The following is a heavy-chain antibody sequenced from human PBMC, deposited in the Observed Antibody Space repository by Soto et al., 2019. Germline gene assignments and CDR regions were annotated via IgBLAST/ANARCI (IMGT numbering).Heavy chain of an antibody. D-gene: IGHD3-3*01. J-gene: IGHJ6*02. V-gene: IGHV3-21*01. CDR1: GFTFSSYS. CDR3: ARGNDFWSGPTPVYLDV. CDR2: ISSNSNYI. Sequence: GGSLRLSCLVSGFTFSSYSMNWVRQAPGKGLEWVSSISSNSNYIYYADSLKGRFTISRDNTENSLYLQMYSLRAEDTAVYFCARGNDFWSGPTPVYLDVWGQGTTVTVSS.